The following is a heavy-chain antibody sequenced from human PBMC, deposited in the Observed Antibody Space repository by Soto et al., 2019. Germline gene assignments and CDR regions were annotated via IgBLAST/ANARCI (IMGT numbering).Heavy chain of an antibody. CDR1: GYSFVSYW. CDR2: IYPGDSDT. CDR3: ARTDGYEIDY. J-gene: IGHJ4*02. V-gene: IGHV5-51*01. D-gene: IGHD5-12*01. Sequence: GESLKISCKGSGYSFVSYWIGWVRQMPGKGLEWMGIIYPGDSDTRYSPSFQGQVTLSADKSIPTVYLQWSSLKASDTAKEYVARTDGYEIDYWGQGTLGTVSS.